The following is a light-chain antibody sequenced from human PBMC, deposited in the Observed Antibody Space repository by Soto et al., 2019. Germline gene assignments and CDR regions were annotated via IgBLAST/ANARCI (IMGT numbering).Light chain of an antibody. V-gene: IGKV3-11*01. CDR2: DTT. CDR3: QQCKDWPLT. Sequence: EIVLTQSPATLASSPGEKVTLSCRASQNIKTHLAWYQQKPGQSPRLLIFDTTNRATDTPGRFSGTGSGTDFTLTISRLEPEDFAVYYCQQCKDWPLTFGGGTKVEIK. CDR1: QNIKTH. J-gene: IGKJ4*01.